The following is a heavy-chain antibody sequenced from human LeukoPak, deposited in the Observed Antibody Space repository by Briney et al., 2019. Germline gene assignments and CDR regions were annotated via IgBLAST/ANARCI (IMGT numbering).Heavy chain of an antibody. D-gene: IGHD6-6*01. CDR2: ISYDESNK. Sequence: GGSLGLSCAASGFTFSSYGMHWVRQAPGKGLEWVAVISYDESNKYYADSVTGRFTISRDDSKNTLYLQMNSLRAEDTAVYYCAKLYSSSSSLVYWGQGTLVTVPS. J-gene: IGHJ4*02. CDR1: GFTFSSYG. V-gene: IGHV3-30*18. CDR3: AKLYSSSSSLVY.